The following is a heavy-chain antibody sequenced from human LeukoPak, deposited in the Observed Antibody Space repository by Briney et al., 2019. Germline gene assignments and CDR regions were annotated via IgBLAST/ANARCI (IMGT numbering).Heavy chain of an antibody. D-gene: IGHD2-2*01. CDR2: IIPIFGTA. J-gene: IGHJ6*04. CDR1: GGTFNIYA. Sequence: SVKVSFKASGGTFNIYAISWVRQAPGQGREWMGGIIPIFGTANYTQKFQGRVTITADESTSTAYMELSSLRSEDTAVYYCARAPSPPPSDSTSPHSYYGMDVWGKGTTVTVSS. CDR3: ARAPSPPPSDSTSPHSYYGMDV. V-gene: IGHV1-69*13.